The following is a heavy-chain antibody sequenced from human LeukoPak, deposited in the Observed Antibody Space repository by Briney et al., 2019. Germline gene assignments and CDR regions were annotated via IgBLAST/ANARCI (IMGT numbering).Heavy chain of an antibody. V-gene: IGHV1-69*04. Sequence: ASVKVSCKASGGTFSSYAISWVRQAPGQGLEWMGRIIPILGIANYAQKFQGRVTITADKSTSTAYMELSSLRSEDTAVYYCAKVAITSRGEFDYWGQGTLVTVSS. CDR2: IIPILGIA. CDR3: AKVAITSRGEFDY. D-gene: IGHD2-2*01. J-gene: IGHJ4*02. CDR1: GGTFSSYA.